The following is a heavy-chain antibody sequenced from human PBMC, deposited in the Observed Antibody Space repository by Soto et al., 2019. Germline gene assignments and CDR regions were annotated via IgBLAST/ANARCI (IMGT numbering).Heavy chain of an antibody. CDR1: GYTFTSHS. J-gene: IGHJ4*02. V-gene: IGHV1-18*01. D-gene: IGHD2-15*01. CDR2: ISAYNGNT. CDR3: ARVRTMDIVVVVSTLS. Sequence: ASVKVYCKASGYTFTSHSISWVRQAPGQGLEWMGWISAYNGNTNYAQKLQGRVTMTTDTSTSTAYMELRSLRSDDTAVYYCARVRTMDIVVVVSTLSRGEALLVSV.